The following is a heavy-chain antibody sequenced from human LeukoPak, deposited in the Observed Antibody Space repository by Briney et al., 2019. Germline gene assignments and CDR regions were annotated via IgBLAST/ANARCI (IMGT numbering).Heavy chain of an antibody. CDR1: GYTFTSYD. CDR2: MNPNSGNT. Sequence: ASVKVSCKASGYTFTSYDISWVRQATGQGLEWLGWMNPNSGNTAYAQRFQGRVTMTRNTSISTAYMELSSLRSEDTAVYYCAKFGGGYEPSNSWGQGTLVTVYS. V-gene: IGHV1-8*01. J-gene: IGHJ4*02. CDR3: AKFGGGYEPSNS. D-gene: IGHD5-12*01.